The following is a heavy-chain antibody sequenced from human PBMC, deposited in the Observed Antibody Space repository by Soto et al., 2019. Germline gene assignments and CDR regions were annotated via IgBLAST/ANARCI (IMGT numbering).Heavy chain of an antibody. CDR2: IYYDGST. V-gene: IGHV4-39*01. Sequence: SETLSLTCTFSGGSINSNFFFWGWIRQPPGKGLQWIGNIYYDGSTQYHPSLMGRVTMSVDTSKNQFSLNLSSVTAADTAVYYCARLRPPEIKYDSSGYYFDYWGQGTVVTVSS. J-gene: IGHJ4*02. D-gene: IGHD3-22*01. CDR3: ARLRPPEIKYDSSGYYFDY. CDR1: GGSINSNFFF.